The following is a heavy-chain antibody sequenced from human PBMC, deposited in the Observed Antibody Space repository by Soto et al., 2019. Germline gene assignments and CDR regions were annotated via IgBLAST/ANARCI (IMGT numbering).Heavy chain of an antibody. CDR1: GGSFSGYY. D-gene: IGHD6-13*01. J-gene: IGHJ5*02. CDR3: ARGPPYSSRGRWFDP. V-gene: IGHV4-34*01. Sequence: QVQLQQWGAGLLKPSETLSLTCAVYGGSFSGYYWSWIRQPPGKGLEWIGEINHSGSTNYNPSLKSRVTISVDTSKNQFSLKLSSVTAADTAVYYCARGPPYSSRGRWFDPWGQGTLVTVSS. CDR2: INHSGST.